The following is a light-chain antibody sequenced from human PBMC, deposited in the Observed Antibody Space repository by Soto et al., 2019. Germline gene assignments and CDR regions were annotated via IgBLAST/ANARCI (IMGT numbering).Light chain of an antibody. J-gene: IGLJ2*01. V-gene: IGLV1-40*01. CDR1: SSNIGTYYD. CDR2: GNS. CDR3: QSYDSSLSSLV. Sequence: QSVLTQPPSVSGAPGQRVTISCTGSSSNIGTYYDVHWYQQIPGTAPKPLIYGNSNRPSGVPDRFSGSKSGTSASLAITGLQAEDEADYYCQSYDSSLSSLVFGGGTKLTVL.